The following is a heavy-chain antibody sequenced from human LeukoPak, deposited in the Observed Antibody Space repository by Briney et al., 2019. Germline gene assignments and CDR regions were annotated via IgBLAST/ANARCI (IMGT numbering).Heavy chain of an antibody. CDR1: GFTFSNYA. CDR3: ARLKAVAGMNLPPDY. J-gene: IGHJ4*02. V-gene: IGHV3-30*04. D-gene: IGHD6-19*01. CDR2: ISYDGSNK. Sequence: PGGSLRLSCAASGFTFSNYAMHWVRQAPGKGLEWVVLISYDGSNKYSADSVKGRFTISRDNSKNTLYLQMNSLRAEDTAVYYCARLKAVAGMNLPPDYWGQGTLVTVSS.